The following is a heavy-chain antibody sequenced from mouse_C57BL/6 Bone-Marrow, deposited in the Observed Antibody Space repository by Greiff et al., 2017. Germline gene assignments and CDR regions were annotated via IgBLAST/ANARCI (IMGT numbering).Heavy chain of an antibody. CDR3: TTRDYSNPSAY. V-gene: IGHV14-4*01. CDR2: IDPENGDT. Sequence: VQLQQSGAELVRPGASVKLSCTASGFNIKDDYMHWVKQRPEQGLEWIGWIDPENGDTEYASKFQGKATITADTSSNTAYLQLSSLTAADTAVYYCTTRDYSNPSAYWGQGTLGTVSA. CDR1: GFNIKDDY. D-gene: IGHD2-5*01. J-gene: IGHJ3*01.